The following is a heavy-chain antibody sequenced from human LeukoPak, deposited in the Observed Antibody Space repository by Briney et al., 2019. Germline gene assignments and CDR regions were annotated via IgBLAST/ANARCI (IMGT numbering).Heavy chain of an antibody. D-gene: IGHD6-19*01. CDR2: ISAYNGDT. Sequence: VASVKVSCKASGYTFSHHGITWVRQAPGQGLEWMGWISAYNGDTKYAQEFQGRVTMTTDTSTSTAYMELRSLRSDDTAVYYCARDPSNTSGRYQYFDLWGRGTLVTVSS. V-gene: IGHV1-18*01. CDR3: ARDPSNTSGRYQYFDL. J-gene: IGHJ2*01. CDR1: GYTFSHHG.